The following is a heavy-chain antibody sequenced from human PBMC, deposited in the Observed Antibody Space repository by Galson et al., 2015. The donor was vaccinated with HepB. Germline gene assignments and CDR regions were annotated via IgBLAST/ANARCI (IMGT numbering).Heavy chain of an antibody. CDR3: VRGIAGRRSPGY. D-gene: IGHD6-6*01. J-gene: IGHJ4*02. V-gene: IGHV3-74*01. Sequence: SLRLSCAASGFTFSSYWMHWVRHAPGKGLVWVSRINGDGTSTNYADSVKGRFTISRDNAENTLFLQMDSLRAEDTAVYYCVRGIAGRRSPGYWGQGTPITVSS. CDR1: GFTFSSYW. CDR2: INGDGTST.